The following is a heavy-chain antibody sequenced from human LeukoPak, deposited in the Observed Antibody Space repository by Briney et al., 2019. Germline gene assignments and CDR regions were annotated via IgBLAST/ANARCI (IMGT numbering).Heavy chain of an antibody. CDR3: AKNRGYNYDPNAFDV. CDR1: GFTFSSYG. V-gene: IGHV3-30*02. D-gene: IGHD5-18*01. Sequence: GGSLRLSCAASGFTFSSYGMLWVRQAPGKGLECVTFISYDGSNKYYADSVKGRFTISRDNSKNTLYLHMNSLGAEDMAVYYCAKNRGYNYDPNAFDVWGQGTMVTVSS. J-gene: IGHJ3*01. CDR2: ISYDGSNK.